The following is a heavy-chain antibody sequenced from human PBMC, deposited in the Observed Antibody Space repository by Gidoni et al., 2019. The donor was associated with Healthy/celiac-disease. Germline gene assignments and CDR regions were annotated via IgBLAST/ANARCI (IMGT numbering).Heavy chain of an antibody. V-gene: IGHV3-48*03. CDR1: GFTFSSYE. J-gene: IGHJ4*02. CDR3: AREPGPRPQELDY. Sequence: EVQLVESGGGLVQPGGSLRLSCAASGFTFSSYEMNWVRQAPGKGLEWVSYISSSGSTIYYADSVKGRFTISRDNAKNSLYLQMNSLRAEDTAVYYCAREPGPRPQELDYWGQGTLVTVSS. CDR2: ISSSGSTI. D-gene: IGHD1-1*01.